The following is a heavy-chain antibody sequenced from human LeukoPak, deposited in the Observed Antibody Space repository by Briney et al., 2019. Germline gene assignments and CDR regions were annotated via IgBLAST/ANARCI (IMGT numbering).Heavy chain of an antibody. J-gene: IGHJ4*02. D-gene: IGHD2-15*01. CDR2: INQDGSEE. Sequence: GGSLRLSCAASGFTFSIYWMSWVRQAPGKGLEWVANINQDGSEEYYVDSLKGRFTISRDNAKNSLYLQMNSLRADDTAVYYCARYCSIGSCFDYWGQGTLVTVSS. V-gene: IGHV3-7*04. CDR1: GFTFSIYW. CDR3: ARYCSIGSCFDY.